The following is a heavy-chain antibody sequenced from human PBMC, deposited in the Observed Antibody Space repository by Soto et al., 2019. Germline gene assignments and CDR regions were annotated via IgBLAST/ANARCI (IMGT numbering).Heavy chain of an antibody. J-gene: IGHJ5*02. CDR2: ISYHGSNE. CDR1: GFTCISYA. Sequence: GGALRLSCAAYGFTCISYAMHWVRQAPGKGLDWVAVISYHGSNEYYADSVKGRFTISRDNSKNTLYLQMNSLRAEDTAVYYCARGGCSSTSCYHWFDPWGQGTLVTVSS. CDR3: ARGGCSSTSCYHWFDP. D-gene: IGHD2-2*01. V-gene: IGHV3-30-3*01.